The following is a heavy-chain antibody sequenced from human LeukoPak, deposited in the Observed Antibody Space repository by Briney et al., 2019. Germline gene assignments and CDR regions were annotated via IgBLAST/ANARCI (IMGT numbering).Heavy chain of an antibody. CDR1: GGAIISYY. CDR3: ARLKFYDSTGYSPGYYMDV. Sequence: PSETLSLTCSVSGGAIISYYWSWIRQPAGKGPEWIGRIYPTGNTYYNPSLKTRVTMSTDLSKKQFSLRLRSVTAADTAVYYCARLKFYDSTGYSPGYYMDVWGKGTAVTVSS. D-gene: IGHD3-22*01. CDR2: IYPTGNT. V-gene: IGHV4-4*07. J-gene: IGHJ6*03.